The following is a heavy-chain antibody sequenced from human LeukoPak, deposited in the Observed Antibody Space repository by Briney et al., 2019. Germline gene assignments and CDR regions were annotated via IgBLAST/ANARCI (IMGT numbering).Heavy chain of an antibody. V-gene: IGHV3-7*01. Sequence: GGSLRLSCAASGFTFSNYWMTWVRQAPGKGLEWAANINQHGSETYYVDSVKGRFIISRDNAKNSLFLQMDSLTGEDTAVYYCARGGLYRYGGTSGDYWGQGTLVTVSS. CDR3: ARGGLYRYGGTSGDY. CDR1: GFTFSNYW. D-gene: IGHD5-18*01. J-gene: IGHJ4*02. CDR2: INQHGSET.